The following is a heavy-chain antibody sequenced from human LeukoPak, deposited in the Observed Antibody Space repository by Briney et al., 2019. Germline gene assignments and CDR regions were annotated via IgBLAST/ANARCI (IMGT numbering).Heavy chain of an antibody. V-gene: IGHV4-34*01. Sequence: AETLSLTCAVYGGSFSGYYWSWIRQPPGKGLEWIGEINHSGSTNYNPSLKSRVTISVDTSKNQFSLKLSSVTAADTAVYYCARRHMIATGDAFDIWGQGTMVTVPS. D-gene: IGHD2-21*01. CDR3: ARRHMIATGDAFDI. J-gene: IGHJ3*02. CDR1: GGSFSGYY. CDR2: INHSGST.